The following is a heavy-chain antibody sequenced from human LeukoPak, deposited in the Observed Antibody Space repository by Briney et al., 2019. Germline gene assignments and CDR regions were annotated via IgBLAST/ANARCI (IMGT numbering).Heavy chain of an antibody. D-gene: IGHD5-18*01. CDR2: ISGSGGST. CDR1: GFTVSSNY. Sequence: GGSLRLSCAASGFTVSSNYMSWVRQAPGKGLEWVSAISGSGGSTYYADSVKGRFTISRDNSKNTLYLQMNSLRAEDTAVYYCAKAIQLWLYYFDYWGQGTLVTVSS. J-gene: IGHJ4*02. CDR3: AKAIQLWLYYFDY. V-gene: IGHV3-23*01.